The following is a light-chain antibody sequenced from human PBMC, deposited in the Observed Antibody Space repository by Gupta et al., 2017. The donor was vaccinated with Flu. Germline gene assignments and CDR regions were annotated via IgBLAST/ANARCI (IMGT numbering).Light chain of an antibody. J-gene: IGKJ3*01. Sequence: DIQMTQSPSSLSASVGDRVTITCRASQSISSYLNWYQQKPGKAPKLLIYAASSLQSGVPSRFSGSGSGTDFTLTISSRQPEDFATYYCQQSDSTPRGTFGHGTKVDIK. CDR2: AAS. CDR3: QQSDSTPRGT. CDR1: QSISSY. V-gene: IGKV1-39*01.